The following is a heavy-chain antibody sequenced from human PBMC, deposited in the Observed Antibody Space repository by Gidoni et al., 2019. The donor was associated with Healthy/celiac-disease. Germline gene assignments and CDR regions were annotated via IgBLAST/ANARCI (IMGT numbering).Heavy chain of an antibody. Sequence: QVQLVESGGGVVQPGRSLRLSCAASGFTFSSYGMHWVRQAPGKGLEWVAVILYDGSNKYYADSVKGRFTISRDNSKNTLYLQMNSLRAEDTAVYYCARDEEDCSSTSCYAVYYYYGMDVWGQGTTVTVSS. V-gene: IGHV3-33*01. CDR3: ARDEEDCSSTSCYAVYYYYGMDV. CDR2: ILYDGSNK. D-gene: IGHD2-2*01. J-gene: IGHJ6*02. CDR1: GFTFSSYG.